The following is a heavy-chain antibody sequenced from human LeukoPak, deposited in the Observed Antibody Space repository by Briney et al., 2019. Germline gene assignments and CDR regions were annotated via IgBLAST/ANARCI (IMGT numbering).Heavy chain of an antibody. CDR2: IYYSGST. D-gene: IGHD3-22*01. Sequence: SETLSLTCTVPGGSISSSSYYWGWIRQPPGKGLEWIGSIYYSGSTYYNPSLKSRVTISVDTSKNQFSLKLSSVTAADTAVYYCARLSPAPYYYDSSGLFDYWGQGTLVTVSS. CDR3: ARLSPAPYYYDSSGLFDY. V-gene: IGHV4-39*01. CDR1: GGSISSSSYY. J-gene: IGHJ4*02.